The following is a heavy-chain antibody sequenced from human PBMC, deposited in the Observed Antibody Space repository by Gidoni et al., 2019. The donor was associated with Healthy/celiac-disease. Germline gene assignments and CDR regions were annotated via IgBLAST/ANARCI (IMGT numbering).Heavy chain of an antibody. CDR1: GGSISSGSYY. V-gene: IGHV4-61*02. D-gene: IGHD3-22*01. Sequence: QVQLQESGPGLVKPSQTLSLTCTVSGGSISSGSYYWSWIRQPAGKGLEWIGRIYTSGSTNYNPSLKSRVTISVDTSKNQFSLKLSSVTAADTAVYYCARDLYDSSGYRDAFDIWGQGTMVTVSS. J-gene: IGHJ3*02. CDR2: IYTSGST. CDR3: ARDLYDSSGYRDAFDI.